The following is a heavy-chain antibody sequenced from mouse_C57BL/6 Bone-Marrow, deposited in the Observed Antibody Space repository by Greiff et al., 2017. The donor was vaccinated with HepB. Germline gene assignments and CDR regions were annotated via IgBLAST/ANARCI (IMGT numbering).Heavy chain of an antibody. CDR1: GFTFSDYY. J-gene: IGHJ1*03. V-gene: IGHV5-12*01. CDR3: ARGLLRGWYFDV. CDR2: ISNGGGST. Sequence: EVQLVESGGGLVQPGGSLKLSCAASGFTFSDYYMYWVRQTPEKRLEWVAYISNGGGSTYYPDTVKGRFTISRDNAKNTLYLQMSRLTSEDTAMYYCARGLLRGWYFDVWGTGTTVTVSS. D-gene: IGHD1-1*01.